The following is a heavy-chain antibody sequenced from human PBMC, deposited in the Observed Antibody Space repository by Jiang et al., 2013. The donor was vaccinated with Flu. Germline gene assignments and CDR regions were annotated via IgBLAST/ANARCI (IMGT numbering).Heavy chain of an antibody. J-gene: IGHJ4*02. V-gene: IGHV5-51*01. D-gene: IGHD3-22*01. Sequence: VQLVESGAEVKKPGESLKISCKGSGYSFTSYWIGWVRQMPGKGLEWMGIIYPGDSDTRYSPSFQGQVTISADKSISTAYLQWSSLKASDTAMYYCARHSPYYYDSSGPIDYWGQGTLVTVSS. CDR2: IYPGDSDT. CDR3: ARHSPYYYDSSGPIDY. CDR1: GYSFTSYW.